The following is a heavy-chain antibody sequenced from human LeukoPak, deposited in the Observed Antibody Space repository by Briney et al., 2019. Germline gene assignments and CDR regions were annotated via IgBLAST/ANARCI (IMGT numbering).Heavy chain of an antibody. CDR1: GGSCSGYY. Sequence: SETLSLTCAVYGGSCSGYYWSWIRQPPGKGLEWIGEINHSGSTNYNPSLKSRVTISVDTSKNQFSLKLSSVTAADTAVYYCARGGLEQWLAVFDYWGQGTLVTVSS. J-gene: IGHJ4*02. CDR3: ARGGLEQWLAVFDY. D-gene: IGHD6-19*01. V-gene: IGHV4-34*01. CDR2: INHSGST.